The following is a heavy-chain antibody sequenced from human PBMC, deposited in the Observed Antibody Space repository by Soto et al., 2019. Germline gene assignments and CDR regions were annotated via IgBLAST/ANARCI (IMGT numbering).Heavy chain of an antibody. Sequence: ASVKVPCKASGYTFTGYYMHWVRQAPGQGLEWMGWINPNSGGTNYAQKFQGRVTMTRDTSISTAYMELSRLRSDDTAVYYCARVAGDSSGYLYYYYGMDVWGRG. CDR3: ARVAGDSSGYLYYYYGMDV. D-gene: IGHD3-22*01. CDR1: GYTFTGYY. CDR2: INPNSGGT. V-gene: IGHV1-2*02. J-gene: IGHJ6*02.